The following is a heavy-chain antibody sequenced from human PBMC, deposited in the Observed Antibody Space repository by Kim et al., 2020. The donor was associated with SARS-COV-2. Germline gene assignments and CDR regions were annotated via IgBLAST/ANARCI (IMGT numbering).Heavy chain of an antibody. CDR2: IKAPYDRS. V-gene: IGHV3-23*01. J-gene: IGHJ4*02. D-gene: IGHD5-12*01. Sequence: GGSLRLSCVASGFSFGTFDMCWVRLAPGQGLKWVFVIKAPYDRSYYAESVSDRFTVTRDSARNTLYLLMNSLRADATSVYYYLKGAWLDYWGPGTLVTVS. CDR3: LKGAWLDY. CDR1: GFSFGTFD.